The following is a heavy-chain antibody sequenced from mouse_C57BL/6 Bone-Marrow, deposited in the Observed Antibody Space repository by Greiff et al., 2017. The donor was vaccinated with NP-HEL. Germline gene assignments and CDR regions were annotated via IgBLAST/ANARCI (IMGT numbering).Heavy chain of an antibody. J-gene: IGHJ4*01. CDR2: INPYNGGT. CDR3: ARQTAQATRAMDY. Sequence: EVQLQQSGPVLVKPGASVKMSCKASGYTFTDYYMNWVKQSHGKSLEWIGGINPYNGGTSYNQKFKGKATLTVDKSSSTAYMELNSLTSEDSAVYYGARQTAQATRAMDYWGQGTSVTVSS. CDR1: GYTFTDYY. V-gene: IGHV1-19*01. D-gene: IGHD3-2*02.